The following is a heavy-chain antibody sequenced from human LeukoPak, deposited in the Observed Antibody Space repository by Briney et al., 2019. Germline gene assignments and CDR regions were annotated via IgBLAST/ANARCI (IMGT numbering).Heavy chain of an antibody. CDR3: AGLPIVVVVAATLFDP. CDR2: INHSGST. J-gene: IGHJ5*02. D-gene: IGHD2-15*01. V-gene: IGHV4-34*01. Sequence: SETLSLTCAVYGGSLSGYYWSWIRQPPGKGLEWIGEINHSGSTNYNPSLKSRVTISVDTSKNQFSLKLSSVTAADTAVYYCAGLPIVVVVAATLFDPWGQGTLVTVCS. CDR1: GGSLSGYY.